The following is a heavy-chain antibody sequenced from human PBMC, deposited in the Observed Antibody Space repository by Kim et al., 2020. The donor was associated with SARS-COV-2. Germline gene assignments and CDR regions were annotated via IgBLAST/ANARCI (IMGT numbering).Heavy chain of an antibody. D-gene: IGHD3-10*01. J-gene: IGHJ4*01. CDR1: GFTFSSYA. CDR2: ISGSGGSS. V-gene: IGHV3-23*01. Sequence: GGSLRLSCAASGFTFSSYAMSWVRQAPGKGLEWLSTISGSGGSSYYADSVKGRLTISSDNSKNTLSLQMNSLRAADTTLYYCAKAAGVTLSYYFDYWGQG. CDR3: AKAAGVTLSYYFDY.